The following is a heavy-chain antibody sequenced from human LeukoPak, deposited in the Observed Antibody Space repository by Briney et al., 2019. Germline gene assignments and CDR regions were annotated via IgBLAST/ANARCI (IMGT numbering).Heavy chain of an antibody. V-gene: IGHV4-4*07. J-gene: IGHJ4*02. CDR1: GGSISSYY. D-gene: IGHD2-21*02. Sequence: SETLSLTCTVSGGSISSYYWSWIRQPAGKGLEWIGRTYTSGSTNYNPSLKSRVTMSVDTSKNQFSLKLSSVTAADTAVYYCARGGGGGDPDLHPFDYWGQGTLVTVSS. CDR2: TYTSGST. CDR3: ARGGGGGDPDLHPFDY.